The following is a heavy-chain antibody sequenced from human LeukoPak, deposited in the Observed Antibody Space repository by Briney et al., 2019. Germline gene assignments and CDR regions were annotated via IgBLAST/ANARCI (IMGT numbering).Heavy chain of an antibody. V-gene: IGHV1-2*02. D-gene: IGHD6-13*01. CDR1: GYTFTGYY. CDR3: ARLSSSWSKEFDY. Sequence: ASVKVSCKASGYTFTGYYMHWVRQAPGQGLEWMGWINPNSGGTNYAQKFQGRVTMIRDTSISTAYMELSRLRSDDTAVYYCARLSSSWSKEFDYWGQGTLVTVSS. J-gene: IGHJ4*02. CDR2: INPNSGGT.